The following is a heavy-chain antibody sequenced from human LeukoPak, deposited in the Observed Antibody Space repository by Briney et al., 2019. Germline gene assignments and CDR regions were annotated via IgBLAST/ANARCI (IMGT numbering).Heavy chain of an antibody. CDR2: ISSSSSYI. J-gene: IGHJ5*02. CDR1: GFTFISYS. D-gene: IGHD2-15*01. V-gene: IGHV3-21*04. CDR3: AKDGGRYGSNWFDP. Sequence: PGGSLRLSCAASGFTFISYSMNWVRQAPGKGLEWVSSISSSSSYIYYADSVKGRFTISRDNAKKSLFLQMNSLRAGDTAFYYCAKDGGRYGSNWFDPWGQGTLVTVSS.